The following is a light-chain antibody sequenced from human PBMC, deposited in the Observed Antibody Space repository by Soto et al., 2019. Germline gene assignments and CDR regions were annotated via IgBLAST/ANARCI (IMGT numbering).Light chain of an antibody. V-gene: IGKV1-33*01. Sequence: IQMTQSPSSLAASVGARVTITCQASQDISNYLNWYQQKPGKAPKLLIYDASNLETGVTSRFNGSGSGTDFTFTISSLQPEDISTYYCQQYDNLPFACGPGTNVDIK. CDR1: QDISNY. CDR2: DAS. CDR3: QQYDNLPFA. J-gene: IGKJ3*01.